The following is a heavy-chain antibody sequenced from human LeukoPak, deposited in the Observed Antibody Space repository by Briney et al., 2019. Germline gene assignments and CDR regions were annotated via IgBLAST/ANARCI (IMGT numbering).Heavy chain of an antibody. V-gene: IGHV4-4*02. Sequence: GSLRLSCAASGFTFSSYSMNWVRQAPGKGLEWIGEIYHSGSTNYNPSLKRRVTISVDKSKNQFTLKLSSVTAADTAVYYCASGDYYDSSGYYYLGYWGQGTLVTVSS. J-gene: IGHJ4*02. CDR2: IYHSGST. D-gene: IGHD3-22*01. CDR1: GFTFSSYSM. CDR3: ASGDYYDSSGYYYLGY.